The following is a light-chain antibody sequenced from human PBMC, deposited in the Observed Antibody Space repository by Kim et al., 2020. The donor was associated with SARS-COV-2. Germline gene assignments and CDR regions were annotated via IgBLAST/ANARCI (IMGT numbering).Light chain of an antibody. CDR1: SNDVGGYNY. V-gene: IGLV2-11*01. CDR3: CSYAGSYTYV. Sequence: QSALTQPRSVSGSPGQSVTISCTGTSNDVGGYNYVSWYQQHPGKAPKLMIYDVTKRPSGVPDRFSGSKSGNTASLTISGLQAEDEADYYCCSYAGSYTYVLGTGTKVTVL. J-gene: IGLJ1*01. CDR2: DVT.